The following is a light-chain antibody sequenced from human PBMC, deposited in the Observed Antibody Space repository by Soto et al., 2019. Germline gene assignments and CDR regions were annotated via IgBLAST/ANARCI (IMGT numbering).Light chain of an antibody. V-gene: IGLV2-14*01. CDR1: SSDIGRFNY. CDR2: EVT. J-gene: IGLJ1*01. Sequence: QSALTQPASVSGSPGQSITISCTGTSSDIGRFNYVSWYQQHPGKAPKLIIYEVTNRPSGVSNRFSGSKSGNTASLTISGLQSEDEADYYCSSYTSSSTLLYVFGTGTKVTAL. CDR3: SSYTSSSTLLYV.